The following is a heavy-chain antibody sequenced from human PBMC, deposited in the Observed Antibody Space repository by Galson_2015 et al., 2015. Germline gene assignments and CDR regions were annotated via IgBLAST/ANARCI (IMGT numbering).Heavy chain of an antibody. J-gene: IGHJ4*02. D-gene: IGHD4-17*01. CDR2: IKQDGSDT. V-gene: IGHV3-7*03. Sequence: SLRLSCAASGFTFSKYWMLWVRQAPGKGPEWVATIKQDGSDTYYGDSMRGRFTISRDNAKNSVYLQMNSLHAEDTAVCYCARAPLRDYGDYLDYWGQGALVTVSS. CDR1: GFTFSKYW. CDR3: ARAPLRDYGDYLDY.